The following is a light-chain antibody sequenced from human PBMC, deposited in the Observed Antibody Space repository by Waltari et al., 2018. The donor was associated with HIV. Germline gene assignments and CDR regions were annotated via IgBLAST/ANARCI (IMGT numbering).Light chain of an antibody. CDR1: QSVRYW. CDR2: KAS. J-gene: IGKJ2*01. Sequence: DIQMTQSPSTLSASVGDRVTITCRASQSVRYWLAWYQQKAGEAPKLLIYKASSLGSGVPSRFSGSGSGTEFTLTSSSLQPHDSAVYYCQQYDSYSYTFGQGTKLEIK. CDR3: QQYDSYSYT. V-gene: IGKV1-5*03.